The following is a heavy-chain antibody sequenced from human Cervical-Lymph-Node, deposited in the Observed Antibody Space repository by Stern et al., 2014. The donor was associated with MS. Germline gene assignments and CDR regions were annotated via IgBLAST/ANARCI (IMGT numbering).Heavy chain of an antibody. CDR2: INPNGSVT. CDR3: TRAVGGVGRE. J-gene: IGHJ4*02. Sequence: QLVQSGPEVKKPGASVMVSCKTSGYTFTNYYIHWVRQAPGQGLEWMGIINPNGSVTASAQKFQGRLTMTRDTSTTTVYIRLITLTFEDTAMYYCTRAVGGVGREWGQGTLVFVSS. V-gene: IGHV1-46*01. CDR1: GYTFTNYY. D-gene: IGHD3-16*01.